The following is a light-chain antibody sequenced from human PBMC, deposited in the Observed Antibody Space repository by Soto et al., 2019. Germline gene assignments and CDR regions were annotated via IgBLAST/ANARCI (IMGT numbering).Light chain of an antibody. CDR3: CSYGGGYTPLV. CDR2: DVS. J-gene: IGLJ2*01. Sequence: QSALTQPRSVSASPGQSVTLSCTGSRSDVGVYNYVSWYQQHPGKAPKLMIYDVSKRPSGVPGRFSGSKSGNTASLTISGLQAEDEADYYCCSYGGGYTPLVFGGGT. V-gene: IGLV2-11*01. CDR1: RSDVGVYNY.